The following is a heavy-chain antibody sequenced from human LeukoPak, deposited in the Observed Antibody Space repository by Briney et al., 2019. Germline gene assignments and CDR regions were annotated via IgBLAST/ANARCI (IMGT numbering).Heavy chain of an antibody. J-gene: IGHJ6*03. Sequence: PSETLSLTCAVYGGSLSGYYWSWIRQPPGKGLEWIGEINHSESTNYNPSLKSRVTISVDTSKNQFSLKLSSVTAADTAVYYCAIKVDPSYYYYYYMDVWGKGTTVTVSS. CDR1: GGSLSGYY. CDR2: INHSEST. V-gene: IGHV4-34*01. CDR3: AIKVDPSYYYYYYMDV. D-gene: IGHD1-26*01.